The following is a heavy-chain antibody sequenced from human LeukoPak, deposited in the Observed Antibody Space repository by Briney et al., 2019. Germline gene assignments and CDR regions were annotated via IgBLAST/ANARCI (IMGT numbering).Heavy chain of an antibody. CDR1: GYTFTGYY. CDR2: INPNSGGT. Sequence: ASGKVSCKASGYTFTGYYMHWVRQAPGQGLEWMGWINPNSGGTNYAQKFQGRVTMTRDTSISTAYMELSRLRSDDTAVYYCASSGDRSGLWFGELYPYYFDYWGQGTLVTVSS. D-gene: IGHD3-10*01. J-gene: IGHJ4*02. V-gene: IGHV1-2*02. CDR3: ASSGDRSGLWFGELYPYYFDY.